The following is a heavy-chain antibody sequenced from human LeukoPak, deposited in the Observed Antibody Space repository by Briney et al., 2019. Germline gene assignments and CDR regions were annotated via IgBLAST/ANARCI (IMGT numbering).Heavy chain of an antibody. V-gene: IGHV4-59*01. D-gene: IGHD3-3*01. J-gene: IGHJ3*02. CDR3: ARAWRSYDAFDI. CDR1: GGSISSYY. Sequence: SETLSLTCTVSGGSISSYYWSWIRQPPGKGLEWIGYIYYSGSTNYNPSLKSRVTISVDTSKNQFSLKLSSVTAADTAVYYCARAWRSYDAFDIWGQGTMVTVSS. CDR2: IYYSGST.